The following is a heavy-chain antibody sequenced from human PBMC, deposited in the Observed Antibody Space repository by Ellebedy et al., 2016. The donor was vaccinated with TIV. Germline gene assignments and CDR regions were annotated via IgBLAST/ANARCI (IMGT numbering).Heavy chain of an antibody. CDR1: GFTFSSYA. CDR3: ARDRGYSSGLYWDY. Sequence: GESLKISCAASGFTFSSYAMHWVRQAPGKGLEYVSASSSNGGSTYYANSVKGRFTISRDNSKNTLYLQMGSLRAEVMAVYYCARDRGYSSGLYWDYWGQGTLVTVSS. CDR2: SSSNGGST. V-gene: IGHV3-64*01. D-gene: IGHD6-19*01. J-gene: IGHJ4*02.